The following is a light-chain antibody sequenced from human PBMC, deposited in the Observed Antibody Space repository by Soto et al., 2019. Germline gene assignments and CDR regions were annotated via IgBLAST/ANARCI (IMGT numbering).Light chain of an antibody. CDR2: GAS. CDR3: QQYGSSPRT. V-gene: IGKV3-20*01. J-gene: IGKJ5*01. Sequence: EIVFPQSPATLSWSPARTATLSSRPSQSVSSSFLAWYQQKVGQAPRXLIYGASSRATGIPDRFSGSGSGTDFTLTISRLEPEDFAVYYCQQYGSSPRTFGQGTRLEIK. CDR1: QSVSSSF.